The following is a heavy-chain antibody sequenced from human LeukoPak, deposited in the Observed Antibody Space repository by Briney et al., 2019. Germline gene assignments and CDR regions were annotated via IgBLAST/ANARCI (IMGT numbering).Heavy chain of an antibody. Sequence: SVKVSCKASGGTLSSYAISWVRQAPGQGLEWMGGIIPIFGTPNYAQKFQGRVTITAEKSTSTTYMELSSLRSEDTAVYYCARDFRPPNAGSGNYERMFDPWGQGTLVTVSS. J-gene: IGHJ5*02. V-gene: IGHV1-69*06. CDR3: ARDFRPPNAGSGNYERMFDP. CDR2: IIPIFGTP. D-gene: IGHD3-10*01. CDR1: GGTLSSYA.